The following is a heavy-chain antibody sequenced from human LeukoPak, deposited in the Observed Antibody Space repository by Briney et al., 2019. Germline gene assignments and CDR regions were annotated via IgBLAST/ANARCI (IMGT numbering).Heavy chain of an antibody. CDR1: GFTFSSYG. J-gene: IGHJ5*02. Sequence: GGSLRLSCAASGFTFSSYGMHWVRQAPGKGLEWVSVISGSGGSTYYADSVKGRFTISRDNSKNTLYLQMNSLRAEDTAVYYCARAPKFRLVGVSKGPFDPWGQGTLVTVSS. D-gene: IGHD1-26*01. CDR2: ISGSGGST. V-gene: IGHV3-23*01. CDR3: ARAPKFRLVGVSKGPFDP.